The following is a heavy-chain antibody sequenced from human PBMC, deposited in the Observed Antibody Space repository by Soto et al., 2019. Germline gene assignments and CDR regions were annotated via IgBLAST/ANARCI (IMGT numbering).Heavy chain of an antibody. CDR3: ARVIAAAGTAPYFDY. CDR1: GGSFSGYY. J-gene: IGHJ4*02. CDR2: INHSGST. Sequence: PSETLPLTCAGYGGSFSGYYWSWIRQPQGKGLEWIGEINHSGSTNYNPSLKSRVTISVDTSKNQFSLKLSSVTAADTAVYYCARVIAAAGTAPYFDYWGQGTLVTVSS. V-gene: IGHV4-34*01. D-gene: IGHD6-13*01.